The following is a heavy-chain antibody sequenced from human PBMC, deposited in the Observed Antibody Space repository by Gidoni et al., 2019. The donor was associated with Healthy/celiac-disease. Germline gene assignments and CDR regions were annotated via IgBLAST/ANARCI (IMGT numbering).Heavy chain of an antibody. CDR3: AKDMTTYYGSGSYITTIDY. J-gene: IGHJ4*02. CDR2: ISWDGGST. V-gene: IGHV3-43*01. CDR1: GFTFDDYT. D-gene: IGHD3-10*01. Sequence: EVQLVESVGVVVQPVGSLRLSCAASGFTFDDYTMHWVRQAPGNGLEWVSLISWDGGSTYYADSVKGRFTISRDNSKNSLYLQMNSLRTEDTALYYCAKDMTTYYGSGSYITTIDYWGQGTLVTVSS.